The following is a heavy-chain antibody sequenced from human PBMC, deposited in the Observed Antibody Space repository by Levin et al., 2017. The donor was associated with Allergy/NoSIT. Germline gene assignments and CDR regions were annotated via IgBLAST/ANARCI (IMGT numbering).Heavy chain of an antibody. J-gene: IGHJ4*02. CDR3: ARDDYGDSLGY. CDR1: GFTFSSYS. V-gene: IGHV3-48*01. CDR2: ISSSSSTI. Sequence: PGGSLRLSCAASGFTFSSYSMNWVRQAPGKGLEWVSYISSSSSTIYYADSVKGRFTISRDNAKNSLYLQMNSLRAEDTAVYYCARDDYGDSLGYWGQGTLVTVSS. D-gene: IGHD4-17*01.